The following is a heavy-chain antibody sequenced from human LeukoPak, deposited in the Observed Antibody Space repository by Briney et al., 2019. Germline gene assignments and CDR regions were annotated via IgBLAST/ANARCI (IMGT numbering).Heavy chain of an antibody. J-gene: IGHJ6*04. CDR2: LRYDGSNK. V-gene: IGHV3-30*02. CDR3: ATGQTYQEKN. CDR1: GFTFSSCG. Sequence: PGWSLRLSCAASGFTFSSCGMHWVRQAPGKGLEGVAFLRYDGSNKYYADSVKGRFTISRDNSKNPLYLQMNSLRAEDTAVYYCATGQTYQEKNWGKGATVTVSS. D-gene: IGHD2-2*01.